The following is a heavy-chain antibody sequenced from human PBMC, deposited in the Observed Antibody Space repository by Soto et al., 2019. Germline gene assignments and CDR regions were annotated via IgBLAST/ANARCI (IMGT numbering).Heavy chain of an antibody. D-gene: IGHD6-13*01. CDR1: GYNFANYW. CDR3: AAGYTTGPDAFDI. Sequence: PGESLKISCKGSGYNFANYWIGWVRQMPGKGLEWMGMIFPGDSDTKNSPSLQGQITMSVDKSDSSASLQWRSLKASDTAMYYCAAGYTTGPDAFDIWGQGTMVTVSS. V-gene: IGHV5-51*01. J-gene: IGHJ3*02. CDR2: IFPGDSDT.